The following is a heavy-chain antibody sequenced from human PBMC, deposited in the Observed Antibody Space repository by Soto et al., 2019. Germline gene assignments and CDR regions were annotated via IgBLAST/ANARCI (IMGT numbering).Heavy chain of an antibody. V-gene: IGHV3-30-3*01. J-gene: IGHJ6*02. CDR3: AKDAEMHATRLLSYFALEL. Sequence: VQLVESGGGVVQPGGSLRLSCAARGFALSPYTIHWVRQAPGKGLEWVAGLSSDGSNNFYPDSVKGRITISRDNSKTTVHLQINILRPEDTAIYYCAKDAEMHATRLLSYFALELWGRGTTVTVSS. CDR2: LSSDGSNN. D-gene: IGHD3-10*01. CDR1: GFALSPYT.